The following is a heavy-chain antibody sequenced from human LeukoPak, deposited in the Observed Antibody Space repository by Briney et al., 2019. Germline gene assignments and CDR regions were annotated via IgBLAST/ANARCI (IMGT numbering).Heavy chain of an antibody. V-gene: IGHV1-2*02. J-gene: IGHJ4*02. D-gene: IGHD3-22*01. CDR3: ATTPDDSSGYYFPDY. CDR1: GYTFIKYA. CDR2: INPNSGGT. Sequence: ASVKVSCKASGYTFIKYAVNWVRQAPGQGLEWMGWINPNSGGTNYAQKFQGRVTMTRDTSISTAYMELSRLRSDDTAVYYCATTPDDSSGYYFPDYWGQGTLVTVSS.